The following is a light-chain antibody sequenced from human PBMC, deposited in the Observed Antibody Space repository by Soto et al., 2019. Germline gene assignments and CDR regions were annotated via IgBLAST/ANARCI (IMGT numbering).Light chain of an antibody. CDR2: VAS. V-gene: IGKV3-15*01. Sequence: EILMTQSPATLSVSPGERATLSCRASQNVNSNLAWYQQKPGQAPRLLIYVASTRATGIPARFSGSGSGTEFTLTISSRQSEDSAVSYCQQYNNWPSWTFGQGTQVEIK. J-gene: IGKJ1*01. CDR1: QNVNSN. CDR3: QQYNNWPSWT.